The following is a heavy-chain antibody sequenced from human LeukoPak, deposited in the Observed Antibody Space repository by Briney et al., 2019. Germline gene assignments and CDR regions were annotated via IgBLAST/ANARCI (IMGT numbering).Heavy chain of an antibody. V-gene: IGHV1-69*01. CDR3: ASTCSSTSCYRARGGNYYYYYMDV. J-gene: IGHJ6*03. CDR1: GGTFSSYA. Sequence: SVKVSCKASGGTFSSYAISWVRQAPGQGLEWMGGIIPIFGTANYAQKFQGRVTITADESTSTAYMELSSLRSEDTAVYYCASTCSSTSCYRARGGNYYYYYMDVWGKGTTVTVSS. CDR2: IIPIFGTA. D-gene: IGHD2-2*01.